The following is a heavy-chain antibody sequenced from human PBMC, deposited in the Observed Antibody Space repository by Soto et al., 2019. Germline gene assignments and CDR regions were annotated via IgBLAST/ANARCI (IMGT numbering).Heavy chain of an antibody. Sequence: PSETLSLTCTVSGGSISSGGYYWSWIRQHPGKGLEWIGYIYYSGSTYYNPSLESRVTISVDTSKNQFSLKLSSVTAADTAVYYCARVSIAARDYYFDYWGQGTLVTVSS. V-gene: IGHV4-31*03. CDR2: IYYSGST. J-gene: IGHJ4*02. CDR3: ARVSIAARDYYFDY. CDR1: GGSISSGGYY. D-gene: IGHD6-6*01.